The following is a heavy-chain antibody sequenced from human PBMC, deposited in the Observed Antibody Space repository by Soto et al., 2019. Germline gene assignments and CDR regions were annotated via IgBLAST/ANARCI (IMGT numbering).Heavy chain of an antibody. CDR3: ARSQHTAMVNWNRHKNWFDP. J-gene: IGHJ5*02. CDR2: INTYDGDT. D-gene: IGHD5-18*01. V-gene: IGHV1-18*01. Sequence: VSVEGSSQGSCFPLSEVCVDSGGQAPGQRVEWMGWINTYDGDTKYAQKLQGRVTMATDTSTSTAYMELSSLRSEDTAVYYCARSQHTAMVNWNRHKNWFDPWGQGTLVTVSS. CDR1: FPLSEVC.